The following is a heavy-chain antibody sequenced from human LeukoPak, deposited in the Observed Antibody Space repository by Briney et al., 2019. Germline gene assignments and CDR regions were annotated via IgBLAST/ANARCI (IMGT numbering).Heavy chain of an antibody. D-gene: IGHD4-17*01. Sequence: SQTLSLTCAVSGDSISRGIYSWSWIRQPPGKGLEWIAYLYYSGSTYYNPSLKSRVTISVDTSKNQFSLRLSSVTAADTAVYYCARGDYGDYHDAFDIWGQGTVVTVSS. CDR2: LYYSGST. CDR1: GDSISRGIYS. CDR3: ARGDYGDYHDAFDI. J-gene: IGHJ3*02. V-gene: IGHV4-30-4*07.